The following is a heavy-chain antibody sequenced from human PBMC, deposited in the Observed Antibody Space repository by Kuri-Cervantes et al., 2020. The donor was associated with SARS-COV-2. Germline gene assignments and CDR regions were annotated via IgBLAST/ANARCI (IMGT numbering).Heavy chain of an antibody. Sequence: ASVKVSCKASGYTFTGYYMHWVRQAPGQGLEWMGWINPNSGGTNYAQKFQGWVTMTRDTSISTAYMGLSRLRSDDTAVYYCARALGYCSSTSCSYWDYYYYGMDVWGQGTTVTVSS. D-gene: IGHD2-2*01. CDR3: ARALGYCSSTSCSYWDYYYYGMDV. J-gene: IGHJ6*02. CDR1: GYTFTGYY. CDR2: INPNSGGT. V-gene: IGHV1-2*04.